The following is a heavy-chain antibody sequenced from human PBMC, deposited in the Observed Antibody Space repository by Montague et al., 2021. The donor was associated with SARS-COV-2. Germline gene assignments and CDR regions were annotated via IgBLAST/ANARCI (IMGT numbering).Heavy chain of an antibody. CDR3: AHKLYGINRRWFDP. CDR1: GFSLTTRGVG. V-gene: IGHV2-5*02. D-gene: IGHD1-14*01. Sequence: VKPTQTLTLTCTFSGFSLTTRGVGVSWIRQPPGKALEWLALIYWDDAKHYSPSLKSRLTITKDTSKNQVVLTMTNMDPVDTATYYCAHKLYGINRRWFDPWGQGTLVTVSS. CDR2: IYWDDAK. J-gene: IGHJ5*02.